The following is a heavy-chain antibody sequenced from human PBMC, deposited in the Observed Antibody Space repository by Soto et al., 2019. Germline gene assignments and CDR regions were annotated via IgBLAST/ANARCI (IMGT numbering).Heavy chain of an antibody. CDR1: GGSFSGYY. V-gene: IGHV4-34*01. D-gene: IGHD3-10*01. CDR3: ARGVVKRSRGVIWTKGWFDP. CDR2: INHSGST. Sequence: QVQLQQWGAGLLKPSETLSLTCAVYGGSFSGYYWSWIRQPPGKGLEWIGEINHSGSTNYNPSLKRRGSISVHPSKNQLSLKLSAVTAADTAVYYCARGVVKRSRGVIWTKGWFDPWGQGPLVTVSS. J-gene: IGHJ5*02.